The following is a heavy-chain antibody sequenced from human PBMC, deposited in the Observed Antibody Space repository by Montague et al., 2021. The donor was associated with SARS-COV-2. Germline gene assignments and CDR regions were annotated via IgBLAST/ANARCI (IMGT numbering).Heavy chain of an antibody. CDR3: ATNKYCTLHVCLHGRHYFDH. Sequence: SLRLSLSASGFDFFNFDMAWVRQAPGRGLEWISDISSSGATILYADSLKGRFTISRDNIQKSLYLQMNSLRAEDTAVYYCATNKYCTLHVCLHGRHYFDHWGQGTLVTVSS. D-gene: IGHD2-8*01. J-gene: IGHJ4*02. CDR2: ISSSGATI. V-gene: IGHV3-48*03. CDR1: GFDFFNFD.